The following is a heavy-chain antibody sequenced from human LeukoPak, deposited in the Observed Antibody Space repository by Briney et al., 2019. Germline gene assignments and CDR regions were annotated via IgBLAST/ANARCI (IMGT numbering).Heavy chain of an antibody. CDR3: ARIMTTVTTSDY. Sequence: GGSLRLSCAASGFPFSDTYMNWVRQAPGKGLEWVSYIGSSGSNIYYADSMKGRFTISRDNAKNSLYLQMNSLRAEDTAVYYCARIMTTVTTSDYWGQGTLVTVSS. J-gene: IGHJ4*02. D-gene: IGHD4-17*01. CDR2: IGSSGSNI. V-gene: IGHV3-11*04. CDR1: GFPFSDTY.